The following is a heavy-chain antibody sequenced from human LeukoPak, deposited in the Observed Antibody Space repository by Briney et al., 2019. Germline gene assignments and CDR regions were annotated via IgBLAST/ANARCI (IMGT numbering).Heavy chain of an antibody. J-gene: IGHJ5*02. CDR2: MNPNSGNT. Sequence: ASVKVSCKASGYTFTSYDINWVRQATGQGLEWMGWMNPNSGNTGYAQKFQGRVTMTRNTSISTAYMEPSSLRSEDTAVYYCARSRITMVRGVIITRFGVDPWGQGTLVTVSS. D-gene: IGHD3-10*01. CDR3: ARSRITMVRGVIITRFGVDP. CDR1: GYTFTSYD. V-gene: IGHV1-8*01.